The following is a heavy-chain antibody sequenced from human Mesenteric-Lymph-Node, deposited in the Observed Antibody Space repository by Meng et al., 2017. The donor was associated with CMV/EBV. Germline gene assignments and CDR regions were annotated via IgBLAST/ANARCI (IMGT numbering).Heavy chain of an antibody. CDR2: ISYDGSNK. Sequence: GGSLRLSCAASGFTFSSYAMHWVRQAPGKGLEWVAVISYDGSNKYYADSVKGRFTISRDNSKNTLYLQMNTLGAEDTAVYYCASSYRLDVWGQGTTVTVSS. CDR3: ASSYRLDV. J-gene: IGHJ6*02. CDR1: GFTFSSYA. V-gene: IGHV3-30-3*01.